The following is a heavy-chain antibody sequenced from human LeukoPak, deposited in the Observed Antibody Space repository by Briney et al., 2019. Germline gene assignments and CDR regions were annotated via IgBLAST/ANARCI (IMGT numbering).Heavy chain of an antibody. CDR3: ARVRDGYNDAYDI. V-gene: IGHV1-46*01. D-gene: IGHD5-24*01. J-gene: IGHJ3*02. CDR2: IKPSGGNT. CDR1: GYSFTSYN. Sequence: ASVKVSCKASGYSFTSYNLHWVRQAPGQRLEWMGIIKPSGGNTNYAQKFQGRVTMTRDTSTSTVYMELSSLKSEDTAVYYCARVRDGYNDAYDIWGQGTMVTVTS.